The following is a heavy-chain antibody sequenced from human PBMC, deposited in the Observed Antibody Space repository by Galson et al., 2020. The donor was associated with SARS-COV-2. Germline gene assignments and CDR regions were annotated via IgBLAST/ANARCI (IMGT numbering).Heavy chain of an antibody. Sequence: GGSLRLSCAASGFTFGNYGMHWVRQAPGKGLEWVSTISGSGRRTYYADSVKGRFTISRDNSKNTLFLQLNSLRAEDTALYYCANDLGYSGSPRKSFDIWGQGTMVTVSS. CDR1: GFTFGNYG. V-gene: IGHV3-23*01. CDR2: ISGSGRRT. J-gene: IGHJ3*02. CDR3: ANDLGYSGSPRKSFDI. D-gene: IGHD5-12*01.